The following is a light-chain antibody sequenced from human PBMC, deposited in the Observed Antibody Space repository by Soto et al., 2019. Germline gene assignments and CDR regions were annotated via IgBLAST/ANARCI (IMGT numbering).Light chain of an antibody. CDR3: CSYAGSYKGYV. CDR2: DVS. V-gene: IGLV2-11*01. CDR1: SRDVGGYNY. J-gene: IGLJ1*01. Sequence: QSVLTQPRSVSGSPGQSVTISCTGTSRDVGGYNYVSWYQQHPGKAPKFMIYDVSKRPSGVPDRFSGSKSGNTASLTISGLQADDEADYYCCSYAGSYKGYVFGTGTQLTVL.